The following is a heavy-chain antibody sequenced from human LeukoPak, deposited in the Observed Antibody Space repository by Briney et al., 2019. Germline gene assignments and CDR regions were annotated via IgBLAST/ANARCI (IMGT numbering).Heavy chain of an antibody. D-gene: IGHD1-26*01. CDR1: GYTLTELS. CDR2: FDPEDGET. CDR3: ASHKPSGSYLFGED. J-gene: IGHJ4*02. Sequence: ASVKVSCKVSGYTLTELSMHWVRQAPGKGLEWMGGFDPEDGETIYAQKFQGRVTMTEDTSTDTAYMELSSLRSEDTAVYYCASHKPSGSYLFGEDWGQGTLVTVSS. V-gene: IGHV1-24*01.